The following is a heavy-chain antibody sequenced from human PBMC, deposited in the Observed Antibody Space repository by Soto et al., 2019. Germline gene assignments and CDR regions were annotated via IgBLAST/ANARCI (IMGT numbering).Heavy chain of an antibody. CDR2: IYWDDDK. J-gene: IGHJ4*02. CDR1: GFSLSTSGVG. V-gene: IGHV2-5*02. CDR3: AHNLGYCSGGSCYEGPFDY. Sequence: QITLKESGPTLVKPTQTLTLTCTFSGFSLSTSGVGVGWIRQPPGKALEWLALIYWDDDKRYSPSLKSRLTSTKDTSKNQVVLTMTNMDPVDTATYYCAHNLGYCSGGSCYEGPFDYWGQGTLVTVSS. D-gene: IGHD2-15*01.